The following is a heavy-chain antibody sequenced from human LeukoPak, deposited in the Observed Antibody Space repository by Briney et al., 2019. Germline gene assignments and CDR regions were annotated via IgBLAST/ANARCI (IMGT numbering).Heavy chain of an antibody. CDR2: IYYSGST. D-gene: IGHD4-17*01. Sequence: SQTLSLTCTVSGGSISSGDYYWSWIRQPPGKGLEWIGYIYYSGSTYYNPSLKSRVTISVDTSKNQFSLKLSSVTAADTAVYYCARSPPDYGDYPAAFDIWGQGTMVTVSS. CDR3: ARSPPDYGDYPAAFDI. CDR1: GGSISSGDYY. V-gene: IGHV4-30-4*01. J-gene: IGHJ3*02.